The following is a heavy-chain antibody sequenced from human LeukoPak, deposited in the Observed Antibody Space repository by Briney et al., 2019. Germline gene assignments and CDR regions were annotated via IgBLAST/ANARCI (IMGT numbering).Heavy chain of an antibody. CDR3: ARGVRYYYDSSFDP. CDR2: MNPNSGNT. J-gene: IGHJ5*02. CDR1: GYTFTSYG. D-gene: IGHD3-22*01. Sequence: ASVKVSCKASGYTFTSYGTSWVRQAPGQGLEWMGWMNPNSGNTGYAQKFQGRVTMTRNTSISTAYMELSSLRSEDTAVYYCARGVRYYYDSSFDPWGQGTLVTVSS. V-gene: IGHV1-8*02.